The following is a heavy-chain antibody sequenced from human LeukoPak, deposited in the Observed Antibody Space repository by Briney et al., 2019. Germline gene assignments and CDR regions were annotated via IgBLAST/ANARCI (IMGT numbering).Heavy chain of an antibody. J-gene: IGHJ5*02. D-gene: IGHD6-13*01. V-gene: IGHV6-1*01. CDR2: TYYRSKWYN. CDR1: GDSVSSNSAA. Sequence: SQTLSLTCAISGDSVSSNSAAWNWIRQSPSRGLEWLGRTYYRSKWYNDYAVSVKSRITINPDTSKNQFSLQLNSVTPEDTAVYYCARDLVEAAAFILSSSPPYNWFDPWGQGTLVTVSS. CDR3: ARDLVEAAAFILSSSPPYNWFDP.